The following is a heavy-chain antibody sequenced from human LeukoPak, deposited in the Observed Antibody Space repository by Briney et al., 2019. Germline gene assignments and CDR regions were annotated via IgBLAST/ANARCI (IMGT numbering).Heavy chain of an antibody. CDR1: GFTFSSYW. CDR2: IKQDGSEK. CDR3: ARDNGNGDFDY. Sequence: GGSLRLSCAASGFTFSSYWMSWVRQAPGKGLEWVANIKQDGSEKYYVDSVKGRFTISRDNAKNSLYRQMNSLRAEDTAVYYCARDNGNGDFDYWGQGTLVTVSS. V-gene: IGHV3-7*01. J-gene: IGHJ4*02. D-gene: IGHD2-8*01.